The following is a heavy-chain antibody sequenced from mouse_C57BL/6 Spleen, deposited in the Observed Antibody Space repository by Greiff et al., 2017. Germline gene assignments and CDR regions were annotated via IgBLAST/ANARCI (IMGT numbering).Heavy chain of an antibody. CDR2: IYPGDGDT. Sequence: LEESGAELVKPGASVKISCKASGYAFSSYWMNWVKQRPGKGLEWIGQIYPGDGDTNYNGKFKGKATLTADKSSSTAYMQLSSLTSEDSAVYFCARRGGSTGYFDYWGQGTTLTVSS. J-gene: IGHJ2*01. D-gene: IGHD4-1*02. V-gene: IGHV1-80*01. CDR1: GYAFSSYW. CDR3: ARRGGSTGYFDY.